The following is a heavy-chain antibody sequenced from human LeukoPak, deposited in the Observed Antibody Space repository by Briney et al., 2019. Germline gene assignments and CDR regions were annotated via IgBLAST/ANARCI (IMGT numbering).Heavy chain of an antibody. D-gene: IGHD1-26*01. CDR2: IWNDGSIR. V-gene: IGHV3-33*01. CDR1: GFTFSTYG. CDR3: ARASGSYDY. J-gene: IGHJ4*02. Sequence: GRSLRLSCAASGFTFSTYGLHWVRQAPGKGLEWVAVIWNDGSIRYYADSVKGRFTISRDNSENTLYLQMSNLRAEDTAVYYCARASGSYDYWGQGTLVTVSS.